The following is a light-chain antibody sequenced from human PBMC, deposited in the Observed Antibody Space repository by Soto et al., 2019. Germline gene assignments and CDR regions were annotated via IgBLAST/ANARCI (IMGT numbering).Light chain of an antibody. CDR3: CSYAASSALWV. CDR1: NSDVGTYEL. J-gene: IGLJ3*02. Sequence: QSALTQPASVSGSPGQSITISCTGTNSDVGTYELVSWYQQHPGRAPKLMIYEGSKRPSGVSNRFSGSKSGDTASLTISGLQAEDEANYYCCSYAASSALWVFGGGTKLTVL. CDR2: EGS. V-gene: IGLV2-23*01.